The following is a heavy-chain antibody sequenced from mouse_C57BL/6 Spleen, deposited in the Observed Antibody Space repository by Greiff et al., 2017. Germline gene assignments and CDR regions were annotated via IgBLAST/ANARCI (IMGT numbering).Heavy chain of an antibody. CDR3: ARERADYGNYQYYYAMDD. CDR1: GYTFTDYN. J-gene: IGHJ4*01. D-gene: IGHD2-1*01. Sequence: EVQLQQSGPELVKPGASVKIPCKASGYTFTDYNMDWVKQSHGKSLEWIGDINPNNGGTIYNQKFKGKATLTVDKSSSTAYMELRSLTSEDTAVYYCARERADYGNYQYYYAMDDWGQGTSVTVSS. CDR2: INPNNGGT. V-gene: IGHV1-18*01.